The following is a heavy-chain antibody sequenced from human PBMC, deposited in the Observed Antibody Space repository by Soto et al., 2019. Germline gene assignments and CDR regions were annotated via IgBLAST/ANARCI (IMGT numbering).Heavy chain of an antibody. Sequence: GPRTFKPSETLSLTCAVSGGSISNNNWCGWVRQSPGKGLEWIGEIHHSGSTNYNPSLKSRVTISVDKSKNQFSLNLGSVTAADTAVYYCVRGPTSGWNAWGQGTLVTSPQ. CDR3: VRGPTSGWNA. V-gene: IGHV4-4*02. J-gene: IGHJ5*02. CDR1: GGSISNNNW. CDR2: IHHSGST. D-gene: IGHD6-19*01.